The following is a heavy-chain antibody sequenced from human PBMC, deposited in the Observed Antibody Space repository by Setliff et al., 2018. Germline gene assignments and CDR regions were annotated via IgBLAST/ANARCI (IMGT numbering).Heavy chain of an antibody. CDR1: GFSFSSYW. V-gene: IGHV3-7*01. CDR2: IKKDGSEI. D-gene: IGHD2-21*02. J-gene: IGHJ6*03. Sequence: GGSLRLSCAASGFSFSSYWMHWVRQGPGKGLECVANIKKDGSEIYSVDSVMGRFTISRDNDRNFLYLQMNRLRPEDTAVYYCAKSGGDHCCPLYHHYYMDVWGTGTTVTVSS. CDR3: AKSGGDHCCPLYHHYYMDV.